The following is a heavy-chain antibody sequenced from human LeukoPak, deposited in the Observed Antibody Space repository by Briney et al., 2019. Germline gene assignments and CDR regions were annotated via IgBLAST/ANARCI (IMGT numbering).Heavy chain of an antibody. CDR2: IIPILGIA. CDR3: AKDGLQSSEWLPPLNY. CDR1: GGTFSSYA. V-gene: IGHV1-69*04. D-gene: IGHD3-3*01. J-gene: IGHJ4*02. Sequence: ASVKVSCKASGGTFSSYAISWVRQAPGQGLEWMGRIIPILGIANYAQKFQGRVMITADKSTSTAYMELNSLRAEDTATYYCAKDGLQSSEWLPPLNYWGQGTLVTVSS.